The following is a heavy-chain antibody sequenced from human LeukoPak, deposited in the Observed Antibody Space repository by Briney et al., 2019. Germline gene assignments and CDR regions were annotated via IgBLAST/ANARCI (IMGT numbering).Heavy chain of an antibody. CDR3: ARPSYGGYGK. CDR2: INHSGST. J-gene: IGHJ4*02. Sequence: SETLSLTCAVYGGSFSGYYWSWIRQPPGKGLEWIGEINHSGSTNYNPSLKSRVTISVDTSKNQFSLKLSSVTAADTAVYYCARPSYGGYGKWGQGTLVTVSS. D-gene: IGHD5-12*01. V-gene: IGHV4-34*01. CDR1: GGSFSGYY.